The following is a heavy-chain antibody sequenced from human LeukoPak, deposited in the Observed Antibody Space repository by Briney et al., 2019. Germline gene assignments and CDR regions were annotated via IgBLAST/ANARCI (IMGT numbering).Heavy chain of an antibody. J-gene: IGHJ5*02. CDR3: ARVQVPNSSSWTGWFDP. CDR1: GGSISSYY. CDR2: IYTGGST. D-gene: IGHD6-13*01. V-gene: IGHV4-4*07. Sequence: SETLSLTCTVSGGSISSYYWSCVRPPAGRGLEWGGRIYTGGSTNYNPSLNSRATMSVDTSKNQFSLKLSSVTAGDTGVYYCARVQVPNSSSWTGWFDPWGQGTLVTVSS.